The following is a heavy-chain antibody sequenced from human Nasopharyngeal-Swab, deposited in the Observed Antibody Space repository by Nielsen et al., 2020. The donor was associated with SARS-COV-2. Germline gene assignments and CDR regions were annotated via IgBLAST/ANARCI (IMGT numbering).Heavy chain of an antibody. V-gene: IGHV3-33*01. CDR1: GFTFSSYG. J-gene: IGHJ4*02. Sequence: ARTLRLSCAASGFTFSSYGMHWVRQAPGKGLEWVAVIRYDGSNKYYADSVKGRFTISRDNSKNTLYLQMNSLRAEDTAVYYCAMENDYAHEYYFDYWGQGTLVTVSS. CDR3: AMENDYAHEYYFDY. D-gene: IGHD4-17*01. CDR2: IRYDGSNK.